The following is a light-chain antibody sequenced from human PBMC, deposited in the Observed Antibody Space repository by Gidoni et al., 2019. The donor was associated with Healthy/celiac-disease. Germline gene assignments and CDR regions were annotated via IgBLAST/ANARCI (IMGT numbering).Light chain of an antibody. Sequence: EIVLKPSPGTLSLSPGERATLSCRASQSVSSSYLAWYQQKPGQAPRLLIYGASSRATGIPDRFSGSGSGTDFTRTISRLEPEDFAVYYCQQYGSSPPLTFGGGTKVEIK. J-gene: IGKJ4*01. CDR2: GAS. V-gene: IGKV3-20*01. CDR1: QSVSSSY. CDR3: QQYGSSPPLT.